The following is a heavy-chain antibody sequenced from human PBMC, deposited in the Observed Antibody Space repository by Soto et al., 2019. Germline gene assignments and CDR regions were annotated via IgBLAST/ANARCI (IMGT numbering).Heavy chain of an antibody. J-gene: IGHJ3*02. V-gene: IGHV1-3*01. CDR3: ARNELYCDFWSGNRGAAFDI. CDR1: GYTFTSYA. Sequence: ASVKVSCKASGYTFTSYAMHWVRQAPGQRLEWMGWINAGNGNTKYSQKFQGRVTITRDTSASTAYMELSSLRSEDTAVYYCARNELYCDFWSGNRGAAFDIWGQGTMVTVSS. CDR2: INAGNGNT. D-gene: IGHD3-3*01.